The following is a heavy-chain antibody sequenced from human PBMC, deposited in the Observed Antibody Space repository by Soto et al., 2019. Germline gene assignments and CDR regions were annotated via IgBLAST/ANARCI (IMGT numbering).Heavy chain of an antibody. J-gene: IGHJ4*02. Sequence: QLQLQESGPGLVKPSETLSLTCTVSGGSIRSSTYYWGWIRQPPGKGLEWIGSIYYSGSTHYNPSQKGGAPLPVDPPTTRSPLKLNSVPPAHTAVYYWARHEGGAAAAPPLDYGGQGTLVTVSS. CDR2: IYYSGST. V-gene: IGHV4-39*01. CDR3: ARHEGGAAAAPPLDY. D-gene: IGHD6-13*01. CDR1: GGSIRSSTYY.